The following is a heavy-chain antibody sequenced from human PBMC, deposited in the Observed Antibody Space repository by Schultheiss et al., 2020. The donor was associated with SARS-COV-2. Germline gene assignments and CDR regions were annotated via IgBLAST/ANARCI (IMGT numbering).Heavy chain of an antibody. CDR3: AKLIAVAATAGEYFDY. J-gene: IGHJ4*02. CDR1: GFTFSSYA. CDR2: ISGSGGST. D-gene: IGHD6-19*01. V-gene: IGHV3-23*01. Sequence: GESLKISCAASGFTFSSYAMSWVRQAPGKGLEWVSAISGSGGSTYYADSVKGRFTISRDNAKNSLYLQMNSLRAEDTAVYYCAKLIAVAATAGEYFDYWGQGTLVTVSS.